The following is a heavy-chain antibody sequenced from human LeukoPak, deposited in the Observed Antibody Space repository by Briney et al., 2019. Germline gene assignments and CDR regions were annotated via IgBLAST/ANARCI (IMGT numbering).Heavy chain of an antibody. CDR3: ARGIFENNLAY. D-gene: IGHD1/OR15-1a*01. Sequence: PGGSLRLSCAASGFTFSMYAMHWVRQAPGKGLEWVGVISYDGSNKYYADSVKGRFAISRDNSKNTLYPQMYSLRAEDTAVYYCARGIFENNLAYWGQGTLVTVSS. V-gene: IGHV3-30*09. J-gene: IGHJ4*02. CDR2: ISYDGSNK. CDR1: GFTFSMYA.